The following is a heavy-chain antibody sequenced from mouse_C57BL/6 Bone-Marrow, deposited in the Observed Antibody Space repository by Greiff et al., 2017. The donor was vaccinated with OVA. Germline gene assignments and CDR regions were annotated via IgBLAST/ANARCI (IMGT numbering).Heavy chain of an antibody. V-gene: IGHV1-18*01. CDR1: GYTFTDYN. CDR3: ARRLRGGPGFDY. D-gene: IGHD1-1*01. J-gene: IGHJ2*01. Sequence: EVQLQQSGPELVKPGASVKIPCKASGYTFTDYNMDWVKQSHGKSLEWIGDINPNNGGTIYNQKFKGKATLTVDKSSSTAYMELRSLTSEDTAVYYCARRLRGGPGFDYWGQGTTLTVSS. CDR2: INPNNGGT.